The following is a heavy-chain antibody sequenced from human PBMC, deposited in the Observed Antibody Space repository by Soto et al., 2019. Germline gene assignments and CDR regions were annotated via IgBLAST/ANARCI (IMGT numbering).Heavy chain of an antibody. CDR1: GGSISSYY. Sequence: SETLSLTCTVSGGSISSYYWSWIRQPPGKGLEWIGYIYYSWSTNYTPSLKSRVTISVDMSKHQFSLKLSSVTAADTAVYYCATRYSSGWYRAFDIWGQGTLVTVSS. CDR3: ATRYSSGWYRAFDI. V-gene: IGHV4-59*01. D-gene: IGHD6-19*01. CDR2: IYYSWST. J-gene: IGHJ4*02.